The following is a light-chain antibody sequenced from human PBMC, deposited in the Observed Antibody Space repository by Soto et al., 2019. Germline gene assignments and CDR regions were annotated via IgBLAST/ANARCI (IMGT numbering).Light chain of an antibody. CDR1: SSDVGGYNY. CDR2: EVS. CDR3: SSYTSSSTLVV. Sequence: QSALTQPASVSGSPGQSITISCTGTSSDVGGYNYVSWYQQHPGKAPKLMIYEVSNRPSGVSNRFSGSKSGNTASLTISGHQAEEEADYYCSSYTSSSTLVVFGGGTKLTVL. V-gene: IGLV2-14*01. J-gene: IGLJ2*01.